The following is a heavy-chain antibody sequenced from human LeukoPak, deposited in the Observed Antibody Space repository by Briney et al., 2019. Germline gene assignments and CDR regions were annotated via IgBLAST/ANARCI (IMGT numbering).Heavy chain of an antibody. J-gene: IGHJ3*02. D-gene: IGHD3-16*01. V-gene: IGHV4-59*02. Sequence: PSETLSLTCTVSGGSVNSDYWNRIRQPPGKGLEWIGYTYYSGSTNYNPSLRGRVTISVDTSKNQFSLKLNSVTAADTAVYYCARYDDAFDIWGQGTMVTVSS. CDR1: GGSVNSDY. CDR2: TYYSGST. CDR3: ARYDDAFDI.